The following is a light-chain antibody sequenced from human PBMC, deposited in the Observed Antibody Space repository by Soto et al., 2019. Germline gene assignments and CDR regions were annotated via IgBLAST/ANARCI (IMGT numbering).Light chain of an antibody. Sequence: DIQMTQSPSAMSASVGDRVTITCRASQGIGNHLAWFQQKPGKAPKLLIYDASSLESGVPSRFSGSGSGTEFTLTISSLQPDDFATYYCQQYNSYSKTFGQGTKVDI. CDR2: DAS. V-gene: IGKV1-17*03. CDR1: QGIGNH. J-gene: IGKJ1*01. CDR3: QQYNSYSKT.